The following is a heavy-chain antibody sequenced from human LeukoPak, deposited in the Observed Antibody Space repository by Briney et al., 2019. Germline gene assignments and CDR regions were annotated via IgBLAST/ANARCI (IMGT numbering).Heavy chain of an antibody. CDR3: AREDSGGNSFDY. J-gene: IGHJ4*02. CDR1: GFTLSDYY. Sequence: GGSLRLSCAASGFTLSDYYVSWIRQAPGKGLEWVAFISNSGFTTYYADSVKGRITVSRDNAKDSVSLQMDSLRADDTARYYCAREDSGGNSFDYWGQGAQVTAS. CDR2: ISNSGFTT. D-gene: IGHD4/OR15-4a*01. V-gene: IGHV3-11*01.